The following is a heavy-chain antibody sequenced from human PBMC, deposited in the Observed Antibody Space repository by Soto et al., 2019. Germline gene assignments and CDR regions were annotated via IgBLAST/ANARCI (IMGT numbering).Heavy chain of an antibody. Sequence: QVQLMQSGAEVRKPGSSVTVSCKASGGTFSSNPISWVRQAPGQGLEWMGGIIPIFGPPHYARKLLDRVTRTADRSTHTAFMELTSLTSDDTAIYYCARDLSAVKRLESFKYYRMDVWGLGTTVTVS. D-gene: IGHD4-17*01. V-gene: IGHV1-69*06. J-gene: IGHJ6*02. CDR1: GGTFSSNP. CDR3: ARDLSAVKRLESFKYYRMDV. CDR2: IIPIFGPP.